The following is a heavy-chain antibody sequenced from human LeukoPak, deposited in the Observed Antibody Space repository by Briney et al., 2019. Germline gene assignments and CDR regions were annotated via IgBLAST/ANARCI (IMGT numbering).Heavy chain of an antibody. J-gene: IGHJ5*02. CDR1: GYTFTSYA. V-gene: IGHV7-4-1*02. CDR2: INTNTGNP. D-gene: IGHD6-13*01. CDR3: ARYGSSWYWYNWFDP. Sequence: ASVKVSCKASGYTFTSYAMNWVRQAPGQGLEWMGWINTNTGNPTYAQGFTGRFVFSLDTSVSTAYLQISSLKAEDTAVYYCARYGSSWYWYNWFDPWGQGTLVTVSS.